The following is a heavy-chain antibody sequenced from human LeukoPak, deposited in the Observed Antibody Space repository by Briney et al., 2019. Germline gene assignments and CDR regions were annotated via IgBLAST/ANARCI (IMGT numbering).Heavy chain of an antibody. J-gene: IGHJ5*02. V-gene: IGHV3-48*02. D-gene: IGHD3-10*01. CDR2: ISSSSSTI. CDR3: ARSDYRSIGGILWFGELTNWFDP. CDR1: GFTFSSYS. Sequence: PGGSLRLSCAASGFTFSSYSMNWVRQAPGKGLEWVSYISSSSSTIYYADSVKGRFTVSRDNAKNSLYLQVNSLRDEDTAVYYCARSDYRSIGGILWFGELTNWFDPWGQGTLVTVSP.